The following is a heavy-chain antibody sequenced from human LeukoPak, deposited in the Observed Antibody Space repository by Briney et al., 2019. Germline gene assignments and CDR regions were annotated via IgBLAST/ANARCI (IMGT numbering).Heavy chain of an antibody. CDR2: ISSSSSYI. V-gene: IGHV3-21*01. Sequence: GGSLRLSCAASGFTFSSYSMNWVRQAPGKGLEWVSSISSSSSYIYYADSVKGRFTISRDNAKNSLYLQVNSLRAEDTAVYYCARDWGTDNSGYDPFDYWGQGALVTVSS. J-gene: IGHJ4*02. CDR1: GFTFSSYS. CDR3: ARDWGTDNSGYDPFDY. D-gene: IGHD5-12*01.